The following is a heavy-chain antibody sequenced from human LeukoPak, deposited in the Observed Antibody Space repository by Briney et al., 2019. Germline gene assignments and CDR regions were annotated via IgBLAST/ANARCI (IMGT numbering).Heavy chain of an antibody. CDR2: IYPGDSDN. J-gene: IGHJ4*02. CDR3: ATLVGYGSFFDY. D-gene: IGHD3-10*01. V-gene: IGHV5-51*01. Sequence: GESLQISCKGSGYSFTSYWIGWVRHVPGKGLEYMGIIYPGDSDNRYSPSFQGQVTISADKSISTAYLQWSSLKASDTAMYYCATLVGYGSFFDYWGQGTLVTVSS. CDR1: GYSFTSYW.